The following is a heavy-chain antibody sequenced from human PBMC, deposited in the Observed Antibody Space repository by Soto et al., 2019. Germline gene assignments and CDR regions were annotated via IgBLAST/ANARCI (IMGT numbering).Heavy chain of an antibody. CDR1: GLTLGYFG. J-gene: IGHJ6*03. D-gene: IGHD2-2*01. CDR2: ISSSSSTI. Sequence: EVQLVESGGGWLKPGGPLGLSLAAFGLTLGYFGRSWFRQPQGRGLAWVSYISSSSSTIFYADSVKGRFTISRDNAKNSLYLQMNNLRAEDTAVYFCARDPRYCSGSNCYGDYYYYYMDVWGKGTTVTVSS. CDR3: ARDPRYCSGSNCYGDYYYYYMDV. V-gene: IGHV3-48*01.